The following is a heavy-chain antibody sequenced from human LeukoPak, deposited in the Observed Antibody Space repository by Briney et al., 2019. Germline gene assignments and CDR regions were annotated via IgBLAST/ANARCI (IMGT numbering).Heavy chain of an antibody. CDR3: ARGQYSSSSTAYYYYYMDV. CDR2: INHSGST. D-gene: IGHD6-6*01. Sequence: PSETLSLTCAVYGGSFSGYYWSWIRQPPGKGLEWIGEINHSGSTNYNPSLKSRVTISVDTSKNQFSLKLSSVTAADTAVYYCARGQYSSSSTAYYYYYMDVWGKGTTVTVSS. V-gene: IGHV4-34*01. CDR1: GGSFSGYY. J-gene: IGHJ6*03.